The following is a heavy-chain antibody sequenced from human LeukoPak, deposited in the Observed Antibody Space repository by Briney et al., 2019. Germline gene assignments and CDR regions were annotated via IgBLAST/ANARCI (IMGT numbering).Heavy chain of an antibody. CDR1: GFTFSSYS. V-gene: IGHV3-21*01. CDR2: ISSSSSYI. Sequence: PGGSLRLSCAASGFTFSSYSMNWVRQAPGKGLEWVSSISSSSSYIYYADSVKGRFTISRDNAKNSLYLQMNSLRAEDTAVYYCARVVGGGSYGDNDAFDIWGQGTMVTVSS. CDR3: ARVVGGGSYGDNDAFDI. D-gene: IGHD1-26*01. J-gene: IGHJ3*02.